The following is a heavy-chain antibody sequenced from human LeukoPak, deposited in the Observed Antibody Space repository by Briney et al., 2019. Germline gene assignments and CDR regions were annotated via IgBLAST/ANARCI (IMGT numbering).Heavy chain of an antibody. J-gene: IGHJ4*02. CDR2: PLWASGSI. Sequence: GGSLKLSCAASGFTFDDSALQRVRQAPGKGGEWVSGPLWASGSIGYADSVKGRFSISRDNAKNSLYLQMNSLRAEDTALYYCAKADWGRWGQGTLVTVSS. CDR1: GFTFDDSA. CDR3: AKADWGR. V-gene: IGHV3-9*01. D-gene: IGHD7-27*01.